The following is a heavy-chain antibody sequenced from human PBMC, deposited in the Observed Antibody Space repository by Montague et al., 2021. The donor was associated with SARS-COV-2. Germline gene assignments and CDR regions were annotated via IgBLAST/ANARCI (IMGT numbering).Heavy chain of an antibody. J-gene: IGHJ2*01. Sequence: TLSLTCTVSGGSISSGGYYWSWIRQHPGKGLEWNGYIYYSGSNYYNPSLKSRVTISVDTSKNKFSLKPSSVTAADTAVYYCARVLGGYCSGGSCYRGWYFDLWGHGTLVTVSS. CDR2: IYYSGSN. D-gene: IGHD2-15*01. CDR3: ARVLGGYCSGGSCYRGWYFDL. CDR1: GGSISSGGYY. V-gene: IGHV4-31*03.